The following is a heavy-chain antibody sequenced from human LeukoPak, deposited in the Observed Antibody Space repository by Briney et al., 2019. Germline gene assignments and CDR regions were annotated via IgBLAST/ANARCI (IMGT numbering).Heavy chain of an antibody. D-gene: IGHD4-17*01. Sequence: GGSLRLYCAASGFTFSSYAMSWVRQAPGKGLEWVSAISGSGGSTYYADSVKGRFTISRDNSKNTLYLQMNSLRAEDTAVYYCAKAWRYGDYGPFDYWGQGTLVTVSS. CDR1: GFTFSSYA. CDR2: ISGSGGST. CDR3: AKAWRYGDYGPFDY. V-gene: IGHV3-23*01. J-gene: IGHJ4*02.